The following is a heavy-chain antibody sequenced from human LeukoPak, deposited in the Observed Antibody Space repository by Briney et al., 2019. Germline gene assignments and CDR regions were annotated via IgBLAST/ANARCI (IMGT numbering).Heavy chain of an antibody. J-gene: IGHJ1*01. CDR2: IYYSGST. CDR1: GGSVSSSSYY. D-gene: IGHD1-26*01. Sequence: SETLSLTCTVSGGSVSSSSYYWGWIRQPPGKGLEWIGSIYYSGSTYYNPSLKSRVTISVDTSKNQFSLKLSSVTAADTAVYYCARDRWELLGEEWYFQHWGQGTLVTVSS. CDR3: ARDRWELLGEEWYFQH. V-gene: IGHV4-39*07.